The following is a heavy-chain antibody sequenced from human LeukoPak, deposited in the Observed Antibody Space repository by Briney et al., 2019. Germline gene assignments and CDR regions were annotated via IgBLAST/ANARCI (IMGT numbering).Heavy chain of an antibody. V-gene: IGHV3-48*03. J-gene: IGHJ4*02. CDR2: ISSSGSSI. D-gene: IGHD2-2*01. Sequence: GGSLRLSCAASGFTFSSYEMNWVRQAPGKGLEWVSYISSSGSSIYYADSVKGRFTISRDNAKNSLYLQMNSLRAEDTAVYYCARKYCSSTSCLFDRWGQGTLVTVSS. CDR3: ARKYCSSTSCLFDR. CDR1: GFTFSSYE.